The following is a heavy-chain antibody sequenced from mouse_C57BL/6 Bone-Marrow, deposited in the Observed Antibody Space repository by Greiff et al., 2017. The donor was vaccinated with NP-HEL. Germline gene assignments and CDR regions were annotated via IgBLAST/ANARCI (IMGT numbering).Heavy chain of an antibody. J-gene: IGHJ4*01. CDR1: GYTFTSYG. CDR3: ARMRYGNYFYAMDY. V-gene: IGHV1-81*01. D-gene: IGHD2-10*02. CDR2: IYPRSGNT. Sequence: VQLQESGAELARPGASVKLSCKASGYTFTSYGISWVKQRTGQGLEWIGEIYPRSGNTYYNEKFKGKATLTADKSSSTAYMELRSLTSEDSAVYFGARMRYGNYFYAMDYWGQGTSVTVSS.